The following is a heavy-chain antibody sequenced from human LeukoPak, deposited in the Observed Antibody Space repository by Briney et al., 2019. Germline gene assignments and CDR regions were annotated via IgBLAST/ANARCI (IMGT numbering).Heavy chain of an antibody. J-gene: IGHJ4*02. CDR3: ASTERCSTTCPLDY. D-gene: IGHD2-2*01. Sequence: SETLSLTCAVYGGSFRGYYWSWIRQPPGKGLEWIGEINHSGSTNYNPSLKSRVTISLDTFMKKFSLKLNSVTAADTAVYYCASTERCSTTCPLDYWGQGTLVTVSS. CDR1: GGSFRGYY. V-gene: IGHV4-34*01. CDR2: INHSGST.